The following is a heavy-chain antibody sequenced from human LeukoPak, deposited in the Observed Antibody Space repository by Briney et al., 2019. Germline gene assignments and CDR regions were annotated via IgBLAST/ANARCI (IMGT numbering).Heavy chain of an antibody. CDR2: IKQDGSEK. CDR3: AKEKGRDSSSWYSDY. Sequence: GGSLRLSCVASGFPFSAYWMTWVRRAPGKGLEWVANIKQDGSEKYYVDSVKGRFTISRDNAKDSLYLQMNSLRAEDTAVYYCAKEKGRDSSSWYSDYWGQGTLVTVSS. J-gene: IGHJ4*02. V-gene: IGHV3-7*03. D-gene: IGHD6-13*01. CDR1: GFPFSAYW.